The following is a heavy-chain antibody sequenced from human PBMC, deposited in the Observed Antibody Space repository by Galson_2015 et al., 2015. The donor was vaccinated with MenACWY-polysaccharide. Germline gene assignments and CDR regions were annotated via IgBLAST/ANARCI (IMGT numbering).Heavy chain of an antibody. CDR2: ISYDGSNK. J-gene: IGHJ5*02. V-gene: IGHV3-30-3*01. D-gene: IGHD2-2*01. Sequence: KGLEWVAVISYDGSNKYYADSVKGRFTISRDNAKNSLYLQMNSLRAEDTAVYYCARDRLPMRWFDPWGQGTLVTVSS. CDR3: ARDRLPMRWFDP.